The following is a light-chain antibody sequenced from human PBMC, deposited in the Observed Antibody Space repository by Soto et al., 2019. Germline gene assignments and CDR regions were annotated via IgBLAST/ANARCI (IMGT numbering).Light chain of an antibody. J-gene: IGLJ7*01. CDR1: SSDVGGYNL. Sequence: QSALTQPASVSGSPGQSITISCTGTSSDVGGYNLVSWYQQHPGQAPKLMIYDVSNRPSGVSARFSGSKSGNTASLTISGLRAQDEADDYCCSCTCGSSSVVFGGGTQLTVL. V-gene: IGLV2-14*01. CDR3: CSCTCGSSSVV. CDR2: DVS.